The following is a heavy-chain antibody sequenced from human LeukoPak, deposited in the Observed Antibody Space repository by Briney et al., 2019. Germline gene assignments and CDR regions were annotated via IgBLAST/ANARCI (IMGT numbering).Heavy chain of an antibody. CDR1: GGSISSYY. CDR3: ARDRYYYDSSGPIPFDY. V-gene: IGHV4-4*07. D-gene: IGHD3-22*01. J-gene: IGHJ4*02. Sequence: PSETLSLTCTVSGGSISSYYWSWIRRPAGKGLEWIGRIYTSGSTNYNPSLKSRVTMSVDTSKNQFSLKLSSVTAADTAVYYCARDRYYYDSSGPIPFDYWGQGTLVTVSS. CDR2: IYTSGST.